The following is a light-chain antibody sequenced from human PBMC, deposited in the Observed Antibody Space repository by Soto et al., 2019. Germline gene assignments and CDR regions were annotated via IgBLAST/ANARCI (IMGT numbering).Light chain of an antibody. V-gene: IGKV3-20*01. CDR1: QTLNSNY. J-gene: IGKJ3*01. CDR2: GAS. Sequence: EIVLTQSPGTLSLSPGERATLSCRASQTLNSNYLAWYQQRPGQAPRLLIYGASIRAAGIPDRFSGSGSATDFTLTISRLEPEDFAVYHCPQFGRSPIFTFGPGTTVDIK. CDR3: PQFGRSPIFT.